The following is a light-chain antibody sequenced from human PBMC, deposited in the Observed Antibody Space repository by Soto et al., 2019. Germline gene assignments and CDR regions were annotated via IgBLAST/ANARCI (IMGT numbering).Light chain of an antibody. CDR2: GNT. CDR1: SSNIGAGYD. V-gene: IGLV1-40*01. CDR3: QSTSLSDFHV. J-gene: IGLJ1*01. Sequence: QSVLTQPPSVSAAPGQRVTISCSGSSSNIGAGYDVHWYQQLPGTAPKLLIFGNTKRPSGVPDRFSGSKSGSSASLAITGLQAEDEADYYCQSTSLSDFHVFSPGTKVTVL.